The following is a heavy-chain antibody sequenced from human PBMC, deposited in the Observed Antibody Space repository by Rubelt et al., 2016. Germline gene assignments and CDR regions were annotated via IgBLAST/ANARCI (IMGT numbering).Heavy chain of an antibody. CDR3: ESDCPMPMIRDDGWLGH. Sequence: QLQLQESGPGLVKPSETLSLTCTLSGGSISSSSYYWGWIRQPPGKGLELIGSIYYSGSTYYNPSLKSRVTISVDTSKKQFSLKASSVTAADKAVYHCESDCPMPMIRDDGWLGHRGQGTLVTVSS. V-gene: IGHV4-39*07. J-gene: IGHJ5*02. CDR2: IYYSGST. CDR1: GGSISSSSYY. D-gene: IGHD3-22*01.